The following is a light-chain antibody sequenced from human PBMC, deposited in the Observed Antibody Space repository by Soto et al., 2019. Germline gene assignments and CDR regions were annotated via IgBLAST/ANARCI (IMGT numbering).Light chain of an antibody. J-gene: IGLJ3*02. Sequence: QSALTQPASVSGSPGQSITISCTGTSSDVGGYNYVSWYQQHPGKAPNLMIYEVRNGPSGVSNRFSGSKSGNTASLTISGLQTEDEADYYCSSFTSINTWVFGGGTKLTVL. CDR3: SSFTSINTWV. CDR2: EVR. CDR1: SSDVGGYNY. V-gene: IGLV2-14*01.